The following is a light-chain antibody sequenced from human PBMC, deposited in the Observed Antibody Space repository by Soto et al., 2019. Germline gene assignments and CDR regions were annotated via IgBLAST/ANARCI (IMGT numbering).Light chain of an antibody. CDR2: GAF. Sequence: EIVMTQSPATLSVSPGERATLSCRASQSVSSMLAWYQQKPGQAPRLLIYGAFSRAPGIPARFSGGGSGTEFTLTISSLEPEDFGVYYCQQRNNWPITFGQGTRLEIK. J-gene: IGKJ5*01. CDR3: QQRNNWPIT. V-gene: IGKV3-15*01. CDR1: QSVSSM.